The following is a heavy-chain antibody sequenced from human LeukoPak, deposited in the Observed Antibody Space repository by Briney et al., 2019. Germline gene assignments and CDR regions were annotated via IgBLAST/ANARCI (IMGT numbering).Heavy chain of an antibody. CDR1: GGTFSSYA. J-gene: IGHJ6*03. CDR2: IIPIFGTA. D-gene: IGHD6-13*01. CDR3: ASAGGSWAYYYYMDV. V-gene: IGHV1-69*05. Sequence: SVKVSCKASGGTFSSYAISWVRQAPGQGLEWMGGIIPIFGTANYAQKFQGRVTITTDESTSTAYMELSSLRSEDAAVYYCASAGGSWAYYYYMDVWGKGTTVTVSS.